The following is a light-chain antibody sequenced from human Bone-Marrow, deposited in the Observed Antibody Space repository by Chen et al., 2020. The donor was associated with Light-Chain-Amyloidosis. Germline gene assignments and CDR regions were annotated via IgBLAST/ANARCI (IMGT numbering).Light chain of an antibody. CDR1: NFGTFDP. J-gene: IGLJ3*02. Sequence: QSALTQPASVSGSPGQAVTISCSNFGTFDPVSWYQRHPDKAPKVIIYEDTKRPSGIYYRFSASKSNDTASLTISGLQYEDEADYYCSSYVSRDTVVFGGGTKLTVL. CDR3: SSYVSRDTVV. CDR2: EDT. V-gene: IGLV2-23*02.